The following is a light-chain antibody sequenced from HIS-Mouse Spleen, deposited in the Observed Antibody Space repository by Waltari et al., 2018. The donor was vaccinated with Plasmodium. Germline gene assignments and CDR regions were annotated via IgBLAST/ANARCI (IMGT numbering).Light chain of an antibody. Sequence: SYELTQPPSVSVSPGQTASITCSGDKLGYKYACWYQQKPGQSPVLVIYQASKRPSGIPERFSGSNSGNTATLTISGTQAMDEADYYGQAWDSSTVVFGGGTKLTVL. J-gene: IGLJ2*01. CDR1: KLGYKY. CDR2: QAS. CDR3: QAWDSSTVV. V-gene: IGLV3-1*01.